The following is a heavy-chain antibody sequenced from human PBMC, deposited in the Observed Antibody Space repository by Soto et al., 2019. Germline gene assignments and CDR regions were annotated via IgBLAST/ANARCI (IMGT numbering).Heavy chain of an antibody. J-gene: IGHJ4*02. V-gene: IGHV1-18*01. CDR2: ISGYNGNT. CDR1: GGTFSSYA. D-gene: IGHD1-26*01. Sequence: GASVKVSCKASGGTFSSYAISWVRQAPGQGLEWMGWISGYNGNTNYAQKFQGRVTLTTDTSTSTGYMELRSLRSDDTAVYYCSGEVADSGSYFFDYWGQEPLVTVSS. CDR3: SGEVADSGSYFFDY.